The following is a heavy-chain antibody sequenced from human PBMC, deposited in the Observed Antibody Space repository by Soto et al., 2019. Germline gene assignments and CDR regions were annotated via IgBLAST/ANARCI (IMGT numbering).Heavy chain of an antibody. CDR3: ARGGYYYYGMDV. J-gene: IGHJ6*02. V-gene: IGHV3-53*01. Sequence: VGSLRLSCAASGFTVSSNYMSWVRQAPGKGLEWVSVIYSGGSTYYADSVKGRFTISRDNSKSTLYLQMNSLRAEDTAVYYCARGGYYYYGMDVWGQGTTVTVSS. CDR1: GFTVSSNY. CDR2: IYSGGST.